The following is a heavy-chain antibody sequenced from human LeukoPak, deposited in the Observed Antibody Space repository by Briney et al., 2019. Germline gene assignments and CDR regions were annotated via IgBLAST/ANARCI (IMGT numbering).Heavy chain of an antibody. CDR2: IYYSGSA. Sequence: SETLYLTCSVSGASISTYFWSWIRQPPGKGLEWIGYIYYSGSANYNPSLKSRITMSMDTSKNQVSLKMNSVTAADTAVYYCARSTSDTYSLSPFDLWGQGTMVTVAS. J-gene: IGHJ3*01. D-gene: IGHD2/OR15-2a*01. CDR3: ARSTSDTYSLSPFDL. V-gene: IGHV4-59*12. CDR1: GASISTYF.